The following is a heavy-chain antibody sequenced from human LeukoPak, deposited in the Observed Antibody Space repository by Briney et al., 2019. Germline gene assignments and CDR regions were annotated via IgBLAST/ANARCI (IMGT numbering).Heavy chain of an antibody. Sequence: PSETLSLTCTVSGGSISSYYWSWIRQPPGKGLEWIGYIYYSGSTNYNPSLKSRVTISVDTSKNQFSLKLSSVTAADTAVYYCARDTSSWFDPWGQGTLVTVSS. J-gene: IGHJ5*02. CDR2: IYYSGST. CDR1: GGSISSYY. V-gene: IGHV4-59*01. CDR3: ARDTSSWFDP. D-gene: IGHD2-2*01.